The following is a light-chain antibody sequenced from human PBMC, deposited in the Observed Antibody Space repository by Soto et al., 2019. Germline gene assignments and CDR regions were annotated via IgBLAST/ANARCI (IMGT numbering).Light chain of an antibody. J-gene: IGKJ1*01. CDR2: GAS. V-gene: IGKV3-15*01. CDR1: QSVSSN. CDR3: QQYNNWPRT. Sequence: EIVRSQSPATLSVSKGGRATLSCRASQSVSSNLAWYQQKPGQAPRLLIYGASTRATGIPARFSGSGSGTEFTLTISSLQSEDFAVYYCQQYNNWPRTFGQGSMVDIK.